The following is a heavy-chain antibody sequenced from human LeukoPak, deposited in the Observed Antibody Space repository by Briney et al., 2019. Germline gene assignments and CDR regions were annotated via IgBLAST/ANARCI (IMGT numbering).Heavy chain of an antibody. CDR1: GFTFSSYD. CDR2: IWYDGSDK. J-gene: IGHJ6*02. V-gene: IGHV3-30*02. CDR3: ARDGRGSGSYYWAYYGMDV. D-gene: IGHD3-10*01. Sequence: GGSLRLSCAASGFTFSSYDMHWVRQAPGKGLEWVAIIWYDGSDKYYADSVKGRFTISRDNSKNTLYLQMNSLRAEDTAVYYCARDGRGSGSYYWAYYGMDVWGQGTTVTVSS.